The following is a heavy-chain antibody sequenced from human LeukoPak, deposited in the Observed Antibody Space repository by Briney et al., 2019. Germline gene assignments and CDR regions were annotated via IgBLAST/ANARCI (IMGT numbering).Heavy chain of an antibody. J-gene: IGHJ4*02. V-gene: IGHV3-15*01. CDR2: IRSKTDRGTT. Sequence: PGGSLRLSCAASGFSFSNAWMSWVRQAPGKGLDWVGRIRSKTDRGTTDYAAAVKGRFIISRDDSRNMVYLQMNSLKTEDTAVYYCTTWADLYDYWGQGTLVTVSS. CDR3: TTWADLYDY. CDR1: GFSFSNAW.